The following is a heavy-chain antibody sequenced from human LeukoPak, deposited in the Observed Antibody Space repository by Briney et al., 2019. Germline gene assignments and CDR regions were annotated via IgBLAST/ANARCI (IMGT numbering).Heavy chain of an antibody. CDR3: AKDPNGDYVGAFDF. J-gene: IGHJ3*01. Sequence: GGSLRLSCAASGFTFSIYAMHWVRQAPGKGLEWVSTITSTTSSTSYADSVKGRFTISRDNSKRTLYLQMNSLRAEDTATYYCAKDPNGDYVGAFDFWGQGTLVTVSS. V-gene: IGHV3-23*01. CDR2: ITSTTSST. CDR1: GFTFSIYA. D-gene: IGHD4-23*01.